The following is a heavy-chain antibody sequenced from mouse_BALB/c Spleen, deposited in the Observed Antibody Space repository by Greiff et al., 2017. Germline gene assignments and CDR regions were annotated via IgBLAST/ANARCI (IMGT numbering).Heavy chain of an antibody. CDR2: ISYDGSN. D-gene: IGHD2-3*01. V-gene: IGHV3-6*02. Sequence: VQLKESGPGLVKPSQSLSLTCSVTGYSITSGYYWNWIRQFPGNKLEWMGYISYDGSNNYNPSLKNRISITRDTSKNQFFLKLNSVTTEDTATYYCAHDGYYVWFAYWGQGTLVTVSA. CDR3: AHDGYYVWFAY. CDR1: GYSITSGYY. J-gene: IGHJ3*01.